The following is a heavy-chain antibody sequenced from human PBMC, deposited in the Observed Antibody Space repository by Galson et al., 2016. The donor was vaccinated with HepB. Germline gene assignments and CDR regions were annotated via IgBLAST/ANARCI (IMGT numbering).Heavy chain of an antibody. V-gene: IGHV1-58*01. CDR1: GFTFSSSA. D-gene: IGHD3-16*02. Sequence: SVKVSCKASGFTFSSSAVQWVRQARGQRLEWIGWLVVGSGNTNYAQKFQDRVTITSDTSTSTAYMELSSLRSEDTAVYYCAADYHDTYFDPWGQGTLVTVSS. CDR2: LVVGSGNT. J-gene: IGHJ5*02. CDR3: AADYHDTYFDP.